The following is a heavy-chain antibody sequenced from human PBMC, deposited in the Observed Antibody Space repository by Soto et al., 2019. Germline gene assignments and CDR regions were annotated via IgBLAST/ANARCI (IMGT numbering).Heavy chain of an antibody. J-gene: IGHJ4*02. CDR1: GYTFTTYG. V-gene: IGHV1-18*01. CDR3: ARGRYGDY. Sequence: QVHLVQSGAEVRKPGASVKVSCKGSGYTFTTYGITWVRQAPGQGLEWMGWFSAHNDNTNYAQKVQGRVTVTRDTSTSTAYMELRNLRSDDTAVYYCARGRYGDYWGLGALVTVSS. CDR2: FSAHNDNT. D-gene: IGHD1-1*01.